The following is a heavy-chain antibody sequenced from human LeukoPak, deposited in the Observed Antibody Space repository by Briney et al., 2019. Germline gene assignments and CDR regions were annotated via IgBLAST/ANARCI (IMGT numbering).Heavy chain of an antibody. CDR3: ARDPRPSYDSSDYYYPGDY. Sequence: ASVKVSCKASGYTFTSYYMHWVRQAPGQGLEWMAIINPSGGSTRYAQKFQGRVTMTRDTSTSTVYMELSSLRSKDTAVYYCARDPRPSYDSSDYYYPGDYWGQGTLVTVSS. J-gene: IGHJ4*02. V-gene: IGHV1-46*01. D-gene: IGHD3-22*01. CDR1: GYTFTSYY. CDR2: INPSGGST.